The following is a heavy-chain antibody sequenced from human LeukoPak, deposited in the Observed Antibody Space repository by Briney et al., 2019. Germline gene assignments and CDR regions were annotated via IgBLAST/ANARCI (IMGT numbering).Heavy chain of an antibody. CDR2: INHSGST. CDR1: GGSFSGYY. V-gene: IGHV4-34*01. CDR3: AGGRGVGYCSSTSCLARFDP. D-gene: IGHD2-2*01. Sequence: SETLSLTCAVYGGSFSGYYWSWIRQPPGKGLEWIGEINHSGSTNYNPSLKSRVTISVDTSKNQFSLKLSSVTAADTAVYYCAGGRGVGYCSSTSCLARFDPWGQGTLVTVSS. J-gene: IGHJ5*02.